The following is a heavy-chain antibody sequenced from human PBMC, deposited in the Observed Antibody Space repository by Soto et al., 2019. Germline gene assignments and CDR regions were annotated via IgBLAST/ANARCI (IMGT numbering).Heavy chain of an antibody. D-gene: IGHD6-19*01. J-gene: IGHJ4*02. Sequence: PGGSLRLSCAASGFTFRSYGMHWVCQAPGKGLEWVAVIWYDGSNKYYRDSVKGRFTISRDNSKNTLYLQMNNLRAEDTAIFYCVREMSGYSSGWYLFDYWGQGTLVTVSS. CDR3: VREMSGYSSGWYLFDY. CDR1: GFTFRSYG. CDR2: IWYDGSNK. V-gene: IGHV3-33*01.